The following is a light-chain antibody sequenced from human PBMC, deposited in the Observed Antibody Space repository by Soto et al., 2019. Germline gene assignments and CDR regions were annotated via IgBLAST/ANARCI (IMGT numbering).Light chain of an antibody. J-gene: IGKJ2*01. CDR3: QQYGSSPTYT. Sequence: EIVLTQSPGTLSLSPGERATLSCRASQSVSSSYLAWYQQKPGQAPSLLIYGASSRATGIPDRFSGSGSGTDFTLTISRLESEDFAVYYYQQYGSSPTYTFGQGTKVEIK. V-gene: IGKV3-20*01. CDR2: GAS. CDR1: QSVSSSY.